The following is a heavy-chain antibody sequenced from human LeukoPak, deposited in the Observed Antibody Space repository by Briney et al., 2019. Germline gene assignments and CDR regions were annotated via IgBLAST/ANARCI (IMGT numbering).Heavy chain of an antibody. CDR3: ARQGSGTYYNVLYCFMDV. V-gene: IGHV4-39*01. CDR1: GGSITSTSYY. D-gene: IGHD3-10*01. J-gene: IGHJ6*03. Sequence: PSETLSLXCAVSGGSITSTSYYWGWIRQPPGKGLEWIGSIYYSGTTYYYPSLKSRVTISVDTSKNQFSLKLTSVTAADTAVYYCARQGSGTYYNVLYCFMDVWGKGTTVTVSS. CDR2: IYYSGTT.